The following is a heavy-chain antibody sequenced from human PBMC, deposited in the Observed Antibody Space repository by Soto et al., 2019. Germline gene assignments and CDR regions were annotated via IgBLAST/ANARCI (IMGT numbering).Heavy chain of an antibody. D-gene: IGHD2-21*02. Sequence: QVQLVESGGGVVQPGRSLRLSCVASGFTFSSYGMHWVHQAPGKGLEWVAVIWYDGSNQYYADSVKGRFTISRDSSRNTLYLQLNSLRAEDTAVYYCARDFRRAHCGGDCPPDYWGQGTLVTVSS. V-gene: IGHV3-33*01. J-gene: IGHJ4*02. CDR3: ARDFRRAHCGGDCPPDY. CDR2: IWYDGSNQ. CDR1: GFTFSSYG.